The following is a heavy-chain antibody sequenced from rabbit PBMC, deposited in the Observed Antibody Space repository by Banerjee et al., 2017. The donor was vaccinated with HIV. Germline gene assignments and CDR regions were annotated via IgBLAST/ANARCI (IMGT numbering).Heavy chain of an antibody. J-gene: IGHJ4*01. D-gene: IGHD7-1*01. Sequence: QEQLKESGGGLVQPGGSLKLSCKASEFDFSIYAITWVRQAPGKGLEWIGCIYTSSGRTDYASWAKGRFTISKTSSTTVTLQMTSLTVADTATYFCARSEASTAWNLWGPGTLVTVS. CDR1: EFDFSIYA. V-gene: IGHV1S45*01. CDR3: ARSEASTAWNL. CDR2: IYTSSGRT.